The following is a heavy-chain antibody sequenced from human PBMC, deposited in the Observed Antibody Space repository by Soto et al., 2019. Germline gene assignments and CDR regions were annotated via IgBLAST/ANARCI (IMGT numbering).Heavy chain of an antibody. V-gene: IGHV3-30*18. CDR2: ISYDGSNK. J-gene: IGHJ6*02. CDR3: AKDQLRGVRGVITYYYGMDV. Sequence: QVQLVESGGGVVQPGRSLRLSCAASGFTFSSYSMHWVRQAPGKGLEWVAVISYDGSNKYYADSVKGRFTISRDNSKNTLYLQMTSLRAEDTAVYYCAKDQLRGVRGVITYYYGMDVWGQGTTVTVSS. CDR1: GFTFSSYS. D-gene: IGHD3-10*01.